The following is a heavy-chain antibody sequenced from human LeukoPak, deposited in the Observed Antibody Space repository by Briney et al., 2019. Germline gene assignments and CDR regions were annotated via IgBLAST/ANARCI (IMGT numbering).Heavy chain of an antibody. CDR2: ISGSGGST. D-gene: IGHD6-6*01. Sequence: PGGSLRLSCAASEFTFNSYAMSWIRQAPGKGLEWVSAISGSGGSTYYADSVRGRRTISRDNSKNTLYLQMNSLRAEDTAVYYCAKSGASIAARPMDYWGQGTLVTVSS. CDR3: AKSGASIAARPMDY. CDR1: EFTFNSYA. J-gene: IGHJ4*02. V-gene: IGHV3-23*01.